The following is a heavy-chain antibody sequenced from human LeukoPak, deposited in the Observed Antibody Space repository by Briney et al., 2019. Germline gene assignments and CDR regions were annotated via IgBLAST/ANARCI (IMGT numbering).Heavy chain of an antibody. CDR1: GYTFTGYY. J-gene: IGHJ5*02. D-gene: IGHD5-18*01. Sequence: ASVKVSCKASGYTFTGYYMHWVRQAPGQGLEWMGWINPNSGGTNYAQKFQGRATMTRDTSISTAYMELSRLRSDDTAVYYCARDRGYSYDQSWWFDPWGQGTLVTVSS. CDR2: INPNSGGT. V-gene: IGHV1-2*02. CDR3: ARDRGYSYDQSWWFDP.